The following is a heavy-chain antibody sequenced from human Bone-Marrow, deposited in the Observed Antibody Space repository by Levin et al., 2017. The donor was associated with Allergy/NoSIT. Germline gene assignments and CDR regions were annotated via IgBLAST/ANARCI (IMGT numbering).Heavy chain of an antibody. V-gene: IGHV3-23*01. CDR1: GFTFSTYA. Sequence: GGSLRLSCAASGFTFSTYAMTWVRQAPGKGLEWVSTITDNGGDTYYADSVKGRFTISRDNSDSTLDLQMDSLRAEDTAVYFCLRHVVRTAAPSPHPDAWGQGTLVTVSS. D-gene: IGHD6-13*01. J-gene: IGHJ5*02. CDR2: ITDNGGDT. CDR3: LRHVVRTAAPSPHPDA.